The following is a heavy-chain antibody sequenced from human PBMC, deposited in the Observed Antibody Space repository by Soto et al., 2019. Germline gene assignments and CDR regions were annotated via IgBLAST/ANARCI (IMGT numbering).Heavy chain of an antibody. D-gene: IGHD5-18*01. Sequence: PSETLSLTCTVSGGSISSGGYYWSWIRQHPGKGLEWIGYIYYSGSTYYNPSLKSRVTISVDTSKNQSSMKLSSVTDADTAVYYCARGRIQLLFDCWGQGTLVTVSS. CDR3: ARGRIQLLFDC. V-gene: IGHV4-31*03. CDR2: IYYSGST. J-gene: IGHJ4*02. CDR1: GGSISSGGYY.